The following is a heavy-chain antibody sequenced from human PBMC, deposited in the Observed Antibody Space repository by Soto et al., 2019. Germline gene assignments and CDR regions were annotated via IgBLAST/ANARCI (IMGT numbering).Heavy chain of an antibody. CDR1: GDSVSSNSAA. V-gene: IGHV6-1*01. CDR3: AREPSGRPSSSWYRIKERYITHNRFDP. CDR2: TYYRSKWYN. Sequence: PSQTLSLTCAISGDSVSSNSAAWNWIRQSPSRGLEWLGRTYYRSKWYNDYAVSVKSRITINPDTSKNQFSLQLNSVTPEDTAVYYCAREPSGRPSSSWYRIKERYITHNRFDPWGQGTLVTVSS. J-gene: IGHJ5*02. D-gene: IGHD6-13*01.